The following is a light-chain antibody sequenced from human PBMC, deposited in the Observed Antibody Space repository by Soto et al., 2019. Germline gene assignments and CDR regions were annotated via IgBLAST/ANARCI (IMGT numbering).Light chain of an antibody. CDR1: QSISSW. CDR2: AAS. V-gene: IGKV1-39*01. J-gene: IGKJ1*01. Sequence: DIQMTQSPSTLSASVGDRVTITCRASQSISSWLAWYQQKPGKAPKLLIYAASSLQSGVPSRFSGSGSGTDFTLTISSLQPEDFATYYCQQSYVTWTFGQGTKVDIK. CDR3: QQSYVTWT.